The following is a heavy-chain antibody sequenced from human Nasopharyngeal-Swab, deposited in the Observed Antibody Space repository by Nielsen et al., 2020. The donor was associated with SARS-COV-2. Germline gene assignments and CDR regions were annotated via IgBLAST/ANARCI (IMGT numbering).Heavy chain of an antibody. D-gene: IGHD5-18*01. CDR1: GFTFSSYG. CDR2: IRYDGSNK. Sequence: GESLKISCAASGFTFSSYGMHWVRQAPGMGLEWVAFIRYDGSNKYYADSVKGRFTISRDNSKNTLYLQMNSLRAEDTAVYYCAKDSMDTAMVYDYYYYYMDVWGKGTTVTVSS. V-gene: IGHV3-30*02. J-gene: IGHJ6*03. CDR3: AKDSMDTAMVYDYYYYYMDV.